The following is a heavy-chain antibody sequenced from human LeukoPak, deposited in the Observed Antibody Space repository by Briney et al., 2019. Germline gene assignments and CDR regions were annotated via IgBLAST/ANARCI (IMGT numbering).Heavy chain of an antibody. D-gene: IGHD6-6*01. V-gene: IGHV1-2*04. CDR3: ARGLGSSSSMDV. Sequence: GASVKVSCKASGYTFTGYYMHWVRRAPGQGLEWMGWINPNSGGTNYAQKFQGWVTMTRDTSISTAYMELSRLRSDDTAVYYCARGLGSSSSMDVWGQGTTVTVSS. J-gene: IGHJ6*02. CDR2: INPNSGGT. CDR1: GYTFTGYY.